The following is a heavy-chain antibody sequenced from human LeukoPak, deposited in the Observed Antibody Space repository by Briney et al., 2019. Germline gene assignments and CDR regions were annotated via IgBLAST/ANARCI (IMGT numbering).Heavy chain of an antibody. D-gene: IGHD3-22*01. Sequence: GGSLRLSCAASGFTVSSNYMSWVRQAPGKGLEGVSVIYSGGSTYYADSVKGRFTISRDNSKNTLYLQMNSLRAEDTAVYYCARAMYYYDRSGYYPDAFDIWGQGTMVTVSS. CDR2: IYSGGST. CDR3: ARAMYYYDRSGYYPDAFDI. CDR1: GFTVSSNY. V-gene: IGHV3-66*01. J-gene: IGHJ3*02.